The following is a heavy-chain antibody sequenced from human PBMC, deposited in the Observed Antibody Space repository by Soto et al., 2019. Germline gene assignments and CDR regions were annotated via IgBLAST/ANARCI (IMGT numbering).Heavy chain of an antibody. Sequence: QLQLQESGSGLVKPSQTLSLTCAVSGGSISSGGYSWSWIRQPPGKGLEWIGYIYHSGSTYYNPSLKSRFTISVDRSKIQFSLKLSSVAAADTAVYYCARCSATTMLDAFDSWGQGTMVTVSS. CDR2: IYHSGST. CDR3: ARCSATTMLDAFDS. V-gene: IGHV4-30-2*01. D-gene: IGHD1-26*01. J-gene: IGHJ3*02. CDR1: GGSISSGGYS.